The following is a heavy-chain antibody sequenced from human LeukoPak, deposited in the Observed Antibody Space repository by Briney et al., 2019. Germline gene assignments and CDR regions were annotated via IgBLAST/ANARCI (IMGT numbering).Heavy chain of an antibody. D-gene: IGHD1-20*01. V-gene: IGHV3-48*04. CDR3: ASGYNSDY. CDR1: GFTFSSYS. Sequence: GGSLRLSCAASGFTFSSYSMNWVRQAPGKGLEWLSYISGAGAIYYADSVRGRFTISRDNAKNSLYLQMNSLRVEDTAVYYCASGYNSDYWGQGTLVTVSS. J-gene: IGHJ4*02. CDR2: ISGAGAI.